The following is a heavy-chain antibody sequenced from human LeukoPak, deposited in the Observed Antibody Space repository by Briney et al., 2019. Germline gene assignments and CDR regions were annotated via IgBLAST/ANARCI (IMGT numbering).Heavy chain of an antibody. CDR1: GYTFTGYY. J-gene: IGHJ3*02. V-gene: IGHV1-2*02. D-gene: IGHD7-27*01. Sequence: ASVKVSCKASGYTFTGYYIHWVRQAPGQGLECMGWINPNSGGTNYAQKFQGRITMTRDTSISTAYMELSRLRSDDTAVYYCARELGRNAFDIWGQGTMVTVSS. CDR3: ARELGRNAFDI. CDR2: INPNSGGT.